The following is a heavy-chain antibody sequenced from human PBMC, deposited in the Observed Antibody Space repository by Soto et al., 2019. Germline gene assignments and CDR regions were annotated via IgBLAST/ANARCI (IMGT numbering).Heavy chain of an antibody. CDR3: ARDKSPYSSGWHNRHFDY. CDR2: MSYDGSNK. D-gene: IGHD6-19*01. V-gene: IGHV3-30-3*01. CDR1: GFTFSSYA. J-gene: IGHJ4*02. Sequence: GGSLRLSCAASGFTFSSYAMHWVRQAPGKGLEWVAVMSYDGSNKYYADSVKGRFTISRDNSKNTLYLQMNSLRAEDTAVYYCARDKSPYSSGWHNRHFDYWGQGILVTVSS.